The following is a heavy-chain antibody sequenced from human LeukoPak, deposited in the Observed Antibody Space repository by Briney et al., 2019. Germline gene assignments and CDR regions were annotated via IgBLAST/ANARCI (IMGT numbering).Heavy chain of an antibody. D-gene: IGHD3-10*01. CDR3: TTDPARGIRGY. J-gene: IGHJ4*02. CDR2: IKRKTDGGRI. V-gene: IGHV3-15*01. Sequence: GRSLRLSCTASGFTFGDYAMSWIRQAPGMGLEWVGRIKRKTDGGRIDYAAPVKGRFTISRDDSKNTLYLQMNSLKIEDTAVYYCTTDPARGIRGYWGQGTLVTVSS. CDR1: GFTFGDYA.